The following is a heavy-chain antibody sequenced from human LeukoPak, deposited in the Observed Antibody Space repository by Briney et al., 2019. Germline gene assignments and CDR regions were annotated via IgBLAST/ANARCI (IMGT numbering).Heavy chain of an antibody. D-gene: IGHD6-19*01. CDR1: GFPFSSFA. V-gene: IGHV3-23*01. J-gene: IGHJ4*02. CDR2: IFGSGTT. Sequence: PGGSLRLSCAASGFPFSSFAMGWVRQAPGKGLEGVSSIFGSGTTYYADAVKGRFTISRDNSKNTLYLQVNSLRAEDTALYYCVKGDSSGWYWGQGTLVTVSS. CDR3: VKGDSSGWY.